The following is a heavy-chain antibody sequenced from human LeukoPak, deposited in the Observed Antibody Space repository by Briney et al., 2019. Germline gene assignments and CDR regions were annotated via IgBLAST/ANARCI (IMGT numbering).Heavy chain of an antibody. CDR1: GHSISSGYY. Sequence: SETLSLTCTVSGHSISSGYYWGWVRQPPGKGLEWIGSLFYTGSPYYNPSLTSRITMSIDTSKNQFSLKLSSVTAADTAVYFCASDTVVADGFFHSWGQGTLVTVSS. D-gene: IGHD6-19*01. CDR2: LFYTGSP. CDR3: ASDTVVADGFFHS. V-gene: IGHV4-38-2*02. J-gene: IGHJ5*02.